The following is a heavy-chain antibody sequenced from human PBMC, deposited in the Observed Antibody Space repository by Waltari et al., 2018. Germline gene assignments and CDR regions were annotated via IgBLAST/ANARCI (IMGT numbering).Heavy chain of an antibody. CDR1: VGSITSNTPY. Sequence: QLQLQESGPGLVKPSETLSLTFSVSVGSITSNTPYCGWIRHPPGQGLEWIGTLSYSGTTYISPSLKGRVTLSRDTSRNQLSLKLGSVTATDTAVYYCAAYIGASVGTAAFDVWGQGTMVNVSS. CDR3: AAYIGASVGTAAFDV. V-gene: IGHV4-39*01. CDR2: LSYSGTT. J-gene: IGHJ3*01. D-gene: IGHD5-12*01.